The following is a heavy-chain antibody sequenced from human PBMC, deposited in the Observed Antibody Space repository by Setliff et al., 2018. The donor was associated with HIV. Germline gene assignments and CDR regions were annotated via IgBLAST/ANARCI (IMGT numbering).Heavy chain of an antibody. D-gene: IGHD3-22*01. J-gene: IGHJ4*02. Sequence: SETLSLTCTVSGDSISRASCYWSWIRQHTGKGLEWIVRIYTSGSTNYNPYLKSRITISVDKSKNQFSLKLNSVTAADTDVYYCARAISTQYYGSSGYYLLWGQGTQVTVSS. CDR2: IYTSGST. CDR1: GDSISRASCY. CDR3: ARAISTQYYGSSGYYLL. V-gene: IGHV4-61*02.